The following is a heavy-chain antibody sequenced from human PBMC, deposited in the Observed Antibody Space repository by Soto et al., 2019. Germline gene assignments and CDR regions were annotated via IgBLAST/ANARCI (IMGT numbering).Heavy chain of an antibody. V-gene: IGHV4-4*02. CDR2: SHQSGNT. J-gene: IGHJ4*02. CDR1: GVSISSHDW. D-gene: IGHD5-18*01. CDR3: ATRDTGRVY. Sequence: QVQLQESGPGLVKPSGTLSLTCAVSGVSISSHDWWTWVRQPPGKGLEWIGESHQSGNTNYNSSLESRVTRSLDPSKTQFSLQLSSVTVADTAVYYCATRDTGRVYWGQGTRVTVSS.